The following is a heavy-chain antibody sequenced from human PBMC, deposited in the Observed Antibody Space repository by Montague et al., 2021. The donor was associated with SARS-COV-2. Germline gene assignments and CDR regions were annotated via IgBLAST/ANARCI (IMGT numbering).Heavy chain of an antibody. CDR3: ARGSRQWLVRPPHYYYFDY. CDR1: GGSFSGYY. J-gene: IGHJ4*02. V-gene: IGHV4-34*01. CDR2: INHGGST. D-gene: IGHD6-19*01. Sequence: SETLSLTCAVSGGSFSGYYWSWIRQPRGKGLEWIGEINHGGSTNXNPSLKSRVTISVDTSKNQFSLKLSSVTAADTAVYYCARGSRQWLVRPPHYYYFDYWGQGTLVTISS.